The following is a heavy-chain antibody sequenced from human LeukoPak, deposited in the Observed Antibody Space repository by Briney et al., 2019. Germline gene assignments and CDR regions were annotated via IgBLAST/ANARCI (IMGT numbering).Heavy chain of an antibody. CDR1: GFTFTSSA. CDR3: AASPDYYDSSGYSYYFDY. V-gene: IGHV1-58*01. Sequence: ASVKVSCKASGFTFTSSAVQWVRQARGQRLEWIGWIVVGRGNTNYAQKFQERVTITRDMSTSTAYMELSSLRSEDTAVYYCAASPDYYDSSGYSYYFDYWGQGTLATVSS. J-gene: IGHJ4*02. D-gene: IGHD3-22*01. CDR2: IVVGRGNT.